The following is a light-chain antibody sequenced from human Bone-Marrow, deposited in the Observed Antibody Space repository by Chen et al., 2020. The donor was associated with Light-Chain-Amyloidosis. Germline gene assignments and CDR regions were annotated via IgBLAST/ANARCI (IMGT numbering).Light chain of an antibody. J-gene: IGLJ3*02. CDR1: NIGSTS. CDR3: QVWDRSSDRPV. CDR2: DDS. Sequence: SYVLTQPSSVSVAPGQTATIACGGNNIGSTSVHWYQQTPGQAPLLAVYDDSDRPSGIPERLSGAKAGNTATLTISRVEAGDEADYYCQVWDRSSDRPVFGGGTKLTVL. V-gene: IGLV3-21*02.